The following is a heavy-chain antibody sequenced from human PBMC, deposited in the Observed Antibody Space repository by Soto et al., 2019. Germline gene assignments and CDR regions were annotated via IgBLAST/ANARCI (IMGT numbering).Heavy chain of an antibody. D-gene: IGHD3-3*01. V-gene: IGHV1-8*01. Sequence: ASVKVSCKASGYTFTSYDINWVRQATGQGLEWMGWMNPNSGNTGYAQKLQGRVTMTRNTSISTAYMELNSLRSEDTAVYYCARGPLLRFLEWLPNFDYWGQGTLVTVSS. CDR1: GYTFTSYD. J-gene: IGHJ4*02. CDR2: MNPNSGNT. CDR3: ARGPLLRFLEWLPNFDY.